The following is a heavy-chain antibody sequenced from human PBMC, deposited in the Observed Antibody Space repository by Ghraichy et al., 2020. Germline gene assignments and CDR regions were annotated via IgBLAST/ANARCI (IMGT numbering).Heavy chain of an antibody. CDR3: AYASGSYYIYYSGMDV. V-gene: IGHV3-7*01. D-gene: IGHD3-10*01. J-gene: IGHJ6*02. CDR1: GFTFSSYW. Sequence: GGSLRLSCAGSGFTFSSYWMSWVRQAPGKGLEWVANIKQDGNEKYYVDSVKGRFTISRDNAKNSLYLQMNSLRAEDTAVYYCAYASGSYYIYYSGMDVWGQGTTVTVSS. CDR2: IKQDGNEK.